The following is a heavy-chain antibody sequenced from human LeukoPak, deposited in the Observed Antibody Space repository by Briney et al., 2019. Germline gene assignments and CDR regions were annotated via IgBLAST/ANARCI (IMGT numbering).Heavy chain of an antibody. D-gene: IGHD3-10*01. CDR2: ISKSGDRT. J-gene: IGHJ4*02. Sequence: PGGSLRLSCAASGFTFNNYAMSWVRQAPGTGLEWVSAISKSGDRTYYADSVKDRFTISRDNSRNTVYLQINSLRDEDTATYYCVKEEGTHGFADSWGQGTLVTVSS. CDR3: VKEEGTHGFADS. CDR1: GFTFNNYA. V-gene: IGHV3-23*01.